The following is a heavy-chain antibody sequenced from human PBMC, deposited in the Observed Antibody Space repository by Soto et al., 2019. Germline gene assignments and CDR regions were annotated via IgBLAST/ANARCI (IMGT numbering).Heavy chain of an antibody. CDR1: GGTFSSYT. D-gene: IGHD3-3*01. V-gene: IGHV1-69*02. Sequence: GASVKVSCKASGGTFSSYTISWVRQAPGQGLEWMGRIIPILGIANYAQKFQGRVTITADKSTSTAYMELSSLRSEDTAVYYCARYQEFLEWLPNLEYFQHWGQGTLVTVSS. CDR3: ARYQEFLEWLPNLEYFQH. J-gene: IGHJ1*01. CDR2: IIPILGIA.